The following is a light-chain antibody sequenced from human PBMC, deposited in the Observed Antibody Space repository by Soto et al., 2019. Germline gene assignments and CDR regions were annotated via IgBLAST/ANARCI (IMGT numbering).Light chain of an antibody. J-gene: IGLJ2*01. CDR1: SSDVGGYNY. CDR2: DVS. Sequence: QSALTQPRSVSGSPGQSVTISCTGTSSDVGGYNYVSWYQQHPGKAPKLMIFDVSKRPSGVPDRFSGSKSGNTASLTISGLQAEDEAHYYCCSYAGSYNVVFGGGTKLTVL. CDR3: CSYAGSYNVV. V-gene: IGLV2-11*01.